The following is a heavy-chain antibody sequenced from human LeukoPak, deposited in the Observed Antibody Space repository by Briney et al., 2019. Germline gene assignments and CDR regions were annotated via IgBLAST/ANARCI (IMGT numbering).Heavy chain of an antibody. CDR3: ASYSSGWYGYYFDY. CDR1: GGSISSYY. V-gene: IGHV4-59*01. D-gene: IGHD6-19*01. Sequence: SETLSLTCTVSGGSISSYYWSWIRQPPGKGLEWIGYIYCSGSTNYNPSLKSRVTISVDTSKNQFSLKLSSVTAADTAVYYCASYSSGWYGYYFDYWGQGTLVTVSS. CDR2: IYCSGST. J-gene: IGHJ4*02.